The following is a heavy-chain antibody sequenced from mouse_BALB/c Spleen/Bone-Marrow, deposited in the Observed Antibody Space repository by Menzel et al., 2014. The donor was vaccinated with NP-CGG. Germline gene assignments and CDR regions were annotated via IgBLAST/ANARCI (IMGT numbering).Heavy chain of an antibody. V-gene: IGHV3-5*02. CDR3: ARYGNYFDY. CDR1: GISITTGNYR. D-gene: IGHD2-1*01. J-gene: IGHJ2*01. CDR2: IYYSGTI. Sequence: EVKLMESGPGLVKPSQTVSLTCTVTGISITTGNYRWSWIRQFPGNKLEWIGYIYYSGTITYNPSLTSRTTITRDTSKNQFFLEMNSLTAEDTATYHCARYGNYFDYWGQGTTLTVSS.